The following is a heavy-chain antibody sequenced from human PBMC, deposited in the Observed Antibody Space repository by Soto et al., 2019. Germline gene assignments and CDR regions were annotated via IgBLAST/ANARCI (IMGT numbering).Heavy chain of an antibody. Sequence: GGSLRLSCTGFGFRFSDYAVTWVRQTPGKGLEWVGFIASKTYGATREYAASVKGRFTISRDDPKSIAYLQMNSLKTEDTAVYYCTVDSSGYYFTYYYYYGMDVWGQGTTVTVSS. J-gene: IGHJ6*02. CDR2: IASKTYGATR. V-gene: IGHV3-49*04. CDR3: TVDSSGYYFTYYYYYGMDV. D-gene: IGHD3-22*01. CDR1: GFRFSDYA.